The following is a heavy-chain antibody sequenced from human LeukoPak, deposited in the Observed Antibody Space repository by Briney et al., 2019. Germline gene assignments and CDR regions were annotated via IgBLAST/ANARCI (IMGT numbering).Heavy chain of an antibody. D-gene: IGHD3-3*01. J-gene: IGHJ5*02. V-gene: IGHV1-69*13. Sequence: SVKVSCKASGGTFSSYAISWVRQAPGQGLEWMGGIIPIFGTANYAQKFQGRVTITADESTSTAYMELSSLRSEDTAVYYRARSFWSGYYIIQNWVDPWGQGTLVTVSS. CDR2: IIPIFGTA. CDR1: GGTFSSYA. CDR3: ARSFWSGYYIIQNWVDP.